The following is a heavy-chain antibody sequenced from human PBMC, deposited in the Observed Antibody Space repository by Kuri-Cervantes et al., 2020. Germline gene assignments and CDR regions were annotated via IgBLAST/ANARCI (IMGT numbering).Heavy chain of an antibody. Sequence: GGSLRLSCAASGFTFSSYGMHWVRQAPGKGLEWVAFIRYDGSNKYYADSVKGRFTISRDNSKNTLFLQMTSLRAEDTAVFYCARPPFGYDSVDAFHIWGQGTMVTVSS. CDR1: GFTFSSYG. V-gene: IGHV3-30*02. CDR3: ARPPFGYDSVDAFHI. CDR2: IRYDGSNK. J-gene: IGHJ3*02. D-gene: IGHD3-22*01.